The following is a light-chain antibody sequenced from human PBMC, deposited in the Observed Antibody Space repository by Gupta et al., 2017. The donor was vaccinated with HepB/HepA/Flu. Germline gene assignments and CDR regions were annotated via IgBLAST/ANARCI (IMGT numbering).Light chain of an antibody. CDR1: QSVLYNKNY. CDR2: WAS. V-gene: IGKV4-1*01. J-gene: IGKJ1*01. CDR3: QHEHSTPRT. Sequence: DIVMTQSPDSLAVSLGERDTINCKSSQSVLYNKNYLAWYQQKPGQPPKLLIYWASTRESGVPDRISGSGSATXFTLTIXSRQAEDVAVYYCQHEHSTPRTFGXGTKVEIK.